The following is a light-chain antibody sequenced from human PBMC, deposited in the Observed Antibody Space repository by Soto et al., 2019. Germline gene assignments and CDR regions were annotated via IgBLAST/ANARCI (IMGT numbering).Light chain of an antibody. Sequence: LQMTHSPSTLSTSLVDSVSITCRASQTIFSWLAWYQQKPGKAPKLLIYEASSLESGVPSRYSGSGSGTEFTLTISCLQPDDFATYFCQQSNSYPYSFGQGTNVAIK. J-gene: IGKJ2*03. CDR1: QTIFSW. CDR3: QQSNSYPYS. CDR2: EAS. V-gene: IGKV1-5*03.